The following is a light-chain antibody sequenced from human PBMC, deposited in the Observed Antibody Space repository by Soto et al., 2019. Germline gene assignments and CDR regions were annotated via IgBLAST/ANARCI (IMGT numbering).Light chain of an antibody. Sequence: PGERVTLSCRASQSVSSSYLTWYQQKPGQAPRLLIYGASTRATGIQARFSGSGSGTEFTLTISRLEPEDFAVYYCKYYGTTVTCGGGTKVDIK. CDR1: QSVSSSY. CDR2: GAS. J-gene: IGKJ4*01. CDR3: KYYGTTVT. V-gene: IGKV3-20*01.